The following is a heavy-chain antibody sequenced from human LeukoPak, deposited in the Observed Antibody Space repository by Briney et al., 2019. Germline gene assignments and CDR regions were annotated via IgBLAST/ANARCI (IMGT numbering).Heavy chain of an antibody. Sequence: GASVKVSCKASGGTFSSYAISWVRQATGQGLEWMGWMNPNSGNTGYAQKFQGRVTITRNTSISTAYMELSSLRSEDTAVYYCARVVSTLAIPYYYYYMDVWGKGTTVTVSS. V-gene: IGHV1-8*03. D-gene: IGHD2/OR15-2a*01. CDR3: ARVVSTLAIPYYYYYMDV. CDR2: MNPNSGNT. CDR1: GGTFSSYA. J-gene: IGHJ6*03.